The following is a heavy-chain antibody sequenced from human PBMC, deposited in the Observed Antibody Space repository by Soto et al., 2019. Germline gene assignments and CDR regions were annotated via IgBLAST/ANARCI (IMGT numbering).Heavy chain of an antibody. V-gene: IGHV1-69*01. CDR3: ARGRSSPNFDP. CDR2: LIPIFGAA. Sequence: QVQLVQSGAEVRKPGSSVKVSCKISGGTFTNYVISWLQQAPGQGLEWMGGLIPIFGAANLAQKFQGRVTITADESTSTVNMELSSLTSEETDVYYCARGRSSPNFDPWGQGTLVTVSS. J-gene: IGHJ5*02. D-gene: IGHD6-6*01. CDR1: GGTFTNYV.